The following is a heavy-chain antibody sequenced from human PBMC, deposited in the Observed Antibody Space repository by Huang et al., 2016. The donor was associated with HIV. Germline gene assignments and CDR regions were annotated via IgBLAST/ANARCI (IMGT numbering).Heavy chain of an antibody. CDR1: GYTFTRHA. V-gene: IGHV7-4-1*02. CDR2: INTKSGIP. D-gene: IGHD3-3*01. CDR3: ARDLWDSRKNFWSGFDS. J-gene: IGHJ4*02. Sequence: VQLVQSGSESRRPGASVKLSCKTSGYTFTRHAINWVRQAPGQGLEWMGWINTKSGIPNYAQAFTGRVVFSLDTSAKTAYLEIISLLSEDTGVYYCARDLWDSRKNFWSGFDSWGQGTLVTVPS.